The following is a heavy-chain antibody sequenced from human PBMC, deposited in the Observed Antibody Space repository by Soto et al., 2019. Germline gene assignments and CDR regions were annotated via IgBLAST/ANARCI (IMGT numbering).Heavy chain of an antibody. J-gene: IGHJ6*02. CDR1: GDSVSSNSAA. CDR2: TYYRSKWYN. Sequence: PSQTLSLTCVISGDSVSSNSAAWNWIRQSPSRGLEWLGRTYYRSKWYNDYAVSVKSRITINPDTSKNQFSLQPNSVTPEDTAVYSCARVRYDFWSGSTYYYGMDVWGQGTTVTVSS. D-gene: IGHD3-3*01. CDR3: ARVRYDFWSGSTYYYGMDV. V-gene: IGHV6-1*01.